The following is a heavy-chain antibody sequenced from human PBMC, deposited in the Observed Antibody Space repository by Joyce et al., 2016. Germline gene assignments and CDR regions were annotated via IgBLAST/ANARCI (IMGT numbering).Heavy chain of an antibody. CDR3: VRENFAHAFDI. V-gene: IGHV3-21*01. Sequence: EVQLVESGGGLVKPGGSLRLSCAASRFTFTTYSMHWVRQAPGKGLEWVSSITPSSSYIYYADSLKGRFTISRDNAKSSLYLQMNSLGAEDTAVYYCVRENFAHAFDIWGQGTLVTVSS. CDR2: ITPSSSYI. CDR1: RFTFTTYS. J-gene: IGHJ3*02.